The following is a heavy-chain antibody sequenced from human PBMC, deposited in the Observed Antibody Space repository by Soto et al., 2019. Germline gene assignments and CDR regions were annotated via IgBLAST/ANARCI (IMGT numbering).Heavy chain of an antibody. D-gene: IGHD5-12*01. CDR3: ARDNIGYGPAFDY. J-gene: IGHJ4*03. CDR1: GFTFSGYT. Sequence: GGSLRLSCVATGFTFSGYTVHWVRQAPGKGLEWVTLISYNGGKRYYADSVKGRFSISRDNSKDTVYLQMDSLKTEDTGLYYCARDNIGYGPAFDYWGKGTTVTVSS. CDR2: ISYNGGKR. V-gene: IGHV3-30-3*01.